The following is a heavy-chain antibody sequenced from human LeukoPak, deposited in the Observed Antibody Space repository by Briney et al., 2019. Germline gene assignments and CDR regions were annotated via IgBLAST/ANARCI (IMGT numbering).Heavy chain of an antibody. CDR2: IRYDGSNK. V-gene: IGHV3-30*02. Sequence: GGSLRLSCAASGFTFSSYGMHWVRQAPGKGLEWVAFIRYDGSNKYYADSVKGRFTISRDNAKNSLYLQMNSLRAEDTAVYYCAGARGYSYVFFYWGQGTLVTVSS. D-gene: IGHD5-18*01. CDR3: AGARGYSYVFFY. CDR1: GFTFSSYG. J-gene: IGHJ4*02.